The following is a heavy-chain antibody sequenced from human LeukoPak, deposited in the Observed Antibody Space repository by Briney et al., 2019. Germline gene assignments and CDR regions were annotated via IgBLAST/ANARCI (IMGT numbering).Heavy chain of an antibody. V-gene: IGHV4-38-2*02. Sequence: TSETLSLTCTVSGYSISSGYYWGWIRQPPGKGLEWIGSIYHSGSTYYNPSLKSRVTISADTSKNQFSLKLSSVTAADTAVYYCARELQWLVHPQFDYWGQGTLVTVSS. CDR2: IYHSGST. J-gene: IGHJ4*02. CDR1: GYSISSGYY. CDR3: ARELQWLVHPQFDY. D-gene: IGHD6-19*01.